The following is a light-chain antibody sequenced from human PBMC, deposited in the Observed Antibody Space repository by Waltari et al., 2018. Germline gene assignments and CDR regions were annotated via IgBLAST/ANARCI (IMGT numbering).Light chain of an antibody. Sequence: EIVLTPSPATLPLSPGDRATLSCRASQSVSSYLAWYQQKPGQAPRLLIYDASNRATGIPARFSGSGSGTDFTLTISSLEPEDFAVYYCQQRSNWPPFTFGPGTKVDIK. V-gene: IGKV3-11*01. CDR2: DAS. CDR1: QSVSSY. J-gene: IGKJ3*01. CDR3: QQRSNWPPFT.